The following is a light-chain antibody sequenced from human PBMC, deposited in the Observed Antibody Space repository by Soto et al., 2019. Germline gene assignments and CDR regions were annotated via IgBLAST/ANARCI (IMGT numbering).Light chain of an antibody. CDR1: SSNIGAGYD. CDR2: GNS. CDR3: QSYDSSLSGWV. Sequence: QSVLTQPPSVSGAPGQRVTISCTGSSSNIGAGYDVHWYQQLPGTAPKLLIYGNSNRPSGVPDRFSGPKSGTSASLAITGLRAEDGAYYYCQSYDSSLSGWVFGGGTKLTVL. V-gene: IGLV1-40*01. J-gene: IGLJ3*02.